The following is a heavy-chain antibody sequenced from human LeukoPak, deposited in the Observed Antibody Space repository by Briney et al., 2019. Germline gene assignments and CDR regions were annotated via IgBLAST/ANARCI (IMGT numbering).Heavy chain of an antibody. D-gene: IGHD6-13*01. CDR1: GYTFTGYY. CDR3: ARGIAAARGFGY. V-gene: IGHV1-2*02. Sequence: ASVKVSCKASGYTFTGYYMHWVRQAPGQGLERMGWINPNSGGTNYAQKFQGRVTMTRDTSISTAYMELSRLRSDDTAVYYCARGIAAARGFGYWGQGTLVTVSS. J-gene: IGHJ4*02. CDR2: INPNSGGT.